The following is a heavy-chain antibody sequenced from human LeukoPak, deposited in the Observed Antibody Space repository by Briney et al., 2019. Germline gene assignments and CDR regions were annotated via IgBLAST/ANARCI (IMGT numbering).Heavy chain of an antibody. CDR2: ISGSGGGT. CDR1: GFAFSSQD. CDR3: ARGLYFDY. J-gene: IGHJ4*02. V-gene: IGHV3-23*01. Sequence: GGSLRLSCAASGFAFSSQDMGWVRQAPGKGLEWVSGISGSGGGTYYADSVKGRFTISRHNSKNTLYLQMNSLRAEDTAVYYCARGLYFDYWGQGTLVTVSS.